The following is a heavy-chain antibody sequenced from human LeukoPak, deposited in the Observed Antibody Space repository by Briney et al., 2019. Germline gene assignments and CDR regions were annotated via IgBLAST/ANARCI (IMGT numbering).Heavy chain of an antibody. Sequence: SETLSLTCTVSGGSISSGDYYWSWIRQPPGKGLEWIGYIYYSGSTYYNPSLKSRVTISVDTSKNQFSLKLSSVTAADTAVYYCARSVVPAANNWFDPWGQGTLDTVSS. D-gene: IGHD2-2*01. J-gene: IGHJ5*02. CDR3: ARSVVPAANNWFDP. CDR1: GGSISSGDYY. CDR2: IYYSGST. V-gene: IGHV4-30-4*01.